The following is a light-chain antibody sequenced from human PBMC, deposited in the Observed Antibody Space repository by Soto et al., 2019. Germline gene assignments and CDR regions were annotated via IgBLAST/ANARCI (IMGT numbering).Light chain of an antibody. CDR2: DAS. CDR1: QSVSIY. CDR3: QQRHMWPIT. Sequence: EIVLTQSPGTLSLSPGERATLSCRASQSVSIYLAWYQQKPGQAPRLLIYDASNRATGIPAKFSGSGSGTDFTLTISSLEPEDSAVYYCQQRHMWPITFGQGTRLEI. V-gene: IGKV3-11*01. J-gene: IGKJ5*01.